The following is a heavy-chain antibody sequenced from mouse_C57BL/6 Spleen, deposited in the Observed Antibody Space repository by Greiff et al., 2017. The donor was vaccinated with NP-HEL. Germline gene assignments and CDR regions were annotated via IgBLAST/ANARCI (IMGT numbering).Heavy chain of an antibody. CDR2: INPYNGDT. V-gene: IGHV1-20*01. CDR3: ARSGCGSSYSFDY. CDR1: GYSFTGYS. Sequence: VQLQQSGPELVKPGDSVKISCKASGYSFTGYSMNWVMQSHGKSLEWIGRINPYNGDTFYNQKFKGKATLTVDKSSSTAHMELRSLTSEDSAVYYCARSGCGSSYSFDYWGKGTTLTVSS. J-gene: IGHJ2*01. D-gene: IGHD1-1*01.